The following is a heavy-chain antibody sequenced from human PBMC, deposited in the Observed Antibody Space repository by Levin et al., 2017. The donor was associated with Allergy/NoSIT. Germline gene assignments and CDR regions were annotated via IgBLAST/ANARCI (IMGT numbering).Heavy chain of an antibody. Sequence: ASVKVSCKASGYTFTSYDINWVRQATGQGLEWMGWMNPNSGNTGYAQKFQGRVTMTRNTSISTAYMELSSLRSEDTAVYYCARARVSSGWSNYYYYYMDVWGKGTTVTVSS. CDR1: GYTFTSYD. CDR2: MNPNSGNT. D-gene: IGHD6-19*01. V-gene: IGHV1-8*01. CDR3: ARARVSSGWSNYYYYYMDV. J-gene: IGHJ6*03.